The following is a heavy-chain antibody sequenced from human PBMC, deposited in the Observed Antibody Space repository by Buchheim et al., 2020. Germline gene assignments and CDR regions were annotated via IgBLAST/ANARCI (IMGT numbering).Heavy chain of an antibody. V-gene: IGHV3-21*01. J-gene: IGHJ3*02. CDR1: GFTFSSYS. D-gene: IGHD2-15*01. CDR2: ISSSSSYI. CDR3: ASFDMGYCSGGSCCPGYAFDI. Sequence: EVQLVESGGGLVKPGGSLRLSCAASGFTFSSYSMNWVRQAPGKGLEWVSSISSSSSYIYYADSVKGRFTISRDTAKNSLYLQMNSLRAEDTAVYYCASFDMGYCSGGSCCPGYAFDIWGQGT.